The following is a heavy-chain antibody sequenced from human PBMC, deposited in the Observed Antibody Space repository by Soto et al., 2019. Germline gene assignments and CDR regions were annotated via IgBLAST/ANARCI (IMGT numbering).Heavy chain of an antibody. CDR3: ARSLLDSYYFDY. CDR1: GYTFTGHD. J-gene: IGHJ4*02. D-gene: IGHD1-1*01. CDR2: INPNSGGT. Sequence: GASVKVSCKASGYTFTGHDMHWVRQGPGQGLEWMGWINPNSGGTNYAQKFQGRVTMTRDTSISTAYMELSRLRSDDTAVYYCARSLLDSYYFDYWGQGTLVTVSS. V-gene: IGHV1-2*02.